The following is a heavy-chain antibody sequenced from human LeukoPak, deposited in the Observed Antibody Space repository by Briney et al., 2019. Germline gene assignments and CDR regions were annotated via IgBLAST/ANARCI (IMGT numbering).Heavy chain of an antibody. J-gene: IGHJ3*02. Sequence: GGSLRLSCAASGFTFSSHSMNWVRQAPGKGLEWVSSISRSGGSIYYADSLKGRFTISRDNAKNSLYLQMNSLRAEDTAVYFCARSLKVSAALDVFDIWGQGTMVTVSS. V-gene: IGHV3-21*01. D-gene: IGHD2-2*01. CDR2: ISRSGGSI. CDR3: ARSLKVSAALDVFDI. CDR1: GFTFSSHS.